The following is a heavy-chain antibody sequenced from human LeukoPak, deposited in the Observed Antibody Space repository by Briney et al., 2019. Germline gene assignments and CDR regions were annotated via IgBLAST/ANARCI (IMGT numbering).Heavy chain of an antibody. CDR2: ISWNSGSI. CDR1: GFTFDEYA. D-gene: IGHD6-13*01. CDR3: AKDMVFRDFQWGGASSWTN. Sequence: PGRSLRLSCAASGFTFDEYAMHWVRQAPGKGLEWVSGISWNSGSIGYADSVKGRFTISRDNAKNSLYLQMNSLRAEDTALYYCAKDMVFRDFQWGGASSWTNWGQGTLVTVSS. V-gene: IGHV3-9*01. J-gene: IGHJ4*02.